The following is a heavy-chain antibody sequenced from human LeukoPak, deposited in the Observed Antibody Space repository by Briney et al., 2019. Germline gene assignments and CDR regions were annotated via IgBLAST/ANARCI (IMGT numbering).Heavy chain of an antibody. J-gene: IGHJ6*03. CDR1: GYTFTSYD. D-gene: IGHD2/OR15-2a*01. V-gene: IGHV1-8*03. CDR2: MNPNSGNT. Sequence: ASVKVSCKASGYTFTSYDINWVRQATGQGLEWMGWMNPNSGNTGYAQKFQGRVTITRNTSISTAYMELSSLRSEDTAVYYCARGRRGPVIGDYYYYMDVWGKGTTVTVSS. CDR3: ARGRRGPVIGDYYYYMDV.